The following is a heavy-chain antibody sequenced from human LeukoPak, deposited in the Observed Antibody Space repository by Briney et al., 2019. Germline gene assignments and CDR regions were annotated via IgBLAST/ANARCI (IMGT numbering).Heavy chain of an antibody. J-gene: IGHJ4*02. CDR3: ARLRDQSLAVAAY. CDR2: MNPNNGHT. D-gene: IGHD6-19*01. CDR1: GYTFINYD. Sequence: ASVKVSCKASGYTFINYDINWVRQATGQGLEWMGWMNPNNGHTGYAQKFQGRVTMTRDTSISTAYMELSRLRSDDTAVYYCARLRDQSLAVAAYWGQGTLVTVSS. V-gene: IGHV1-8*01.